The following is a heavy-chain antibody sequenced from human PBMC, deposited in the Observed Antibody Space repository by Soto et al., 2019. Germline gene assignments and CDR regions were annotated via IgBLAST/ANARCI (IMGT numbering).Heavy chain of an antibody. J-gene: IGHJ5*02. D-gene: IGHD3-16*02. V-gene: IGHV1-46*01. Sequence: DSEKVSCKAPAGAVPSYYIHWVRQAPRHGLEWMGIINPNGGSTRFAQTFQGRITMTTDTSTSTVYMELRSLRSADTAVYYCGRSSGGVFVIIIEGANCLDPWGQGSLVTVSS. CDR2: INPNGGST. CDR1: AGAVPSYY. CDR3: GRSSGGVFVIIIEGANCLDP.